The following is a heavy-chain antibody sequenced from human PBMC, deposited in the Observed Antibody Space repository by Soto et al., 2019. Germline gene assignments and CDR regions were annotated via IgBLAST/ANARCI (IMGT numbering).Heavy chain of an antibody. CDR1: GGTFSSYA. CDR2: IIPIFGTA. D-gene: IGHD3-10*01. Sequence: QVQLVQSGAEVKKPGSSVKVSCKASGGTFSSYAISWVRQAPGQGLEWMGGIIPIFGTANYAQKFQGRVTITADESTSTAYMELSSLRSDDTAVYYCAVTMVRGVSMFYYYYGMDVWGQGTTVTVSS. V-gene: IGHV1-69*01. CDR3: AVTMVRGVSMFYYYYGMDV. J-gene: IGHJ6*02.